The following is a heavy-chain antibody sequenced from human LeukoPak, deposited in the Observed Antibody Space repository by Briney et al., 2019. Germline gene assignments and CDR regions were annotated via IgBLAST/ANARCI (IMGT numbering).Heavy chain of an antibody. CDR3: ARGGISIFGVVIYMDV. J-gene: IGHJ6*03. D-gene: IGHD3-3*01. Sequence: GGSLRLSCAASGFSFDDYGMSWVRQAPGKGLEWVSGINWNGGSTGYADSVKGRFTTSRDNAKNSLSLQMNSLRVEDTALYYCARGGISIFGVVIYMDVWGKGTTVTVFS. CDR1: GFSFDDYG. V-gene: IGHV3-20*04. CDR2: INWNGGST.